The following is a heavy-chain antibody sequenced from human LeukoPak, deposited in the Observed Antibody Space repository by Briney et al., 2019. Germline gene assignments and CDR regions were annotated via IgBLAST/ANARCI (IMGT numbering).Heavy chain of an antibody. CDR3: ARHRPGSSTRNYYYYYGMDV. CDR1: GYRFTSYW. CDR2: IYPGDSDT. J-gene: IGHJ6*02. D-gene: IGHD2-2*01. Sequence: GESLKISCKGSGYRFTSYWIGWVRQMPGKGLEWMGIIYPGDSDTRYSPSFQGQVTISADKSISTAYLQWSSLKASDTAMYYCARHRPGSSTRNYYYYYGMDVWGQGTTVTVSS. V-gene: IGHV5-51*01.